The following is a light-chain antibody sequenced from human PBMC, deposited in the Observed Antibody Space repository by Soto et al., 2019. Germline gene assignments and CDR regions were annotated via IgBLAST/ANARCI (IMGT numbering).Light chain of an antibody. CDR2: KAS. CDR1: QTISSW. CDR3: QHYNSYSEA. V-gene: IGKV1-5*03. Sequence: IQMTQSPSNLSGIVGDRVTITCRASQTISSWLAWYQQKPGKAPKLLIYKASTLKSGVPSRFSGSGSGTEFTLTISSLQPDDFATYYCQHYNSYSEAFGQGTKVDIK. J-gene: IGKJ1*01.